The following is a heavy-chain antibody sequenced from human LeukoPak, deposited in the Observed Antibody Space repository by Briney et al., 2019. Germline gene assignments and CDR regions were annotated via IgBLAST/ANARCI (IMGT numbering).Heavy chain of an antibody. J-gene: IGHJ6*03. CDR2: IYYSGST. CDR1: GVSISSYY. D-gene: IGHD3-3*01. Sequence: KASETLSLTCTVSGVSISSYYWSWIRQPPGKGLEWIGYIYYSGSTNYNPSLKSRVTISVDTSKNQFSLKLSSVTAADTAVYYCAREKPYYDFWSGYEEYYYYYMDVWGKGTTVTVSS. CDR3: AREKPYYDFWSGYEEYYYYYMDV. V-gene: IGHV4-59*01.